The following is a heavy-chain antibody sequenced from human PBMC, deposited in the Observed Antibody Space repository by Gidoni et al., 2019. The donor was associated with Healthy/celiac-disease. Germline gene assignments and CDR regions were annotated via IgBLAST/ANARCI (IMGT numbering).Heavy chain of an antibody. J-gene: IGHJ6*02. V-gene: IGHV3-43D*04. Sequence: EVQLVESGGVVVQPGGSLRLSCAASGFTFDDYAMHWVRQAPGKGLEWVALISWDGGSTYYADSVKGRFTISRDNSKNSLYLQMNSLRAEDTALYYCAKDISDYGDKYRYGYYYYGMDVWGQGTTVTVSS. CDR3: AKDISDYGDKYRYGYYYYGMDV. CDR2: ISWDGGST. D-gene: IGHD4-17*01. CDR1: GFTFDDYA.